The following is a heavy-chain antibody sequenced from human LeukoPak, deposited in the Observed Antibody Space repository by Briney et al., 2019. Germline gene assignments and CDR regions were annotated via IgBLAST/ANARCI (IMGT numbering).Heavy chain of an antibody. CDR3: ARHGDYEPYYYGMDV. CDR2: IYYSGST. D-gene: IGHD4-17*01. V-gene: IGHV4-59*08. CDR1: GGSFSGYY. J-gene: IGHJ6*02. Sequence: SETLSLTCAVFGGSFSGYYWSWIRQPPGKGLEWIGYIYYSGSTNYNPSLKSRVTISVDTSKNQFSLKLSSVTAADTAVYYCARHGDYEPYYYGMDVWGQGTTVTVSS.